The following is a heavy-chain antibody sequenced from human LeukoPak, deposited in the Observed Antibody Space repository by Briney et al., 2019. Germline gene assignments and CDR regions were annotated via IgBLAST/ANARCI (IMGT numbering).Heavy chain of an antibody. J-gene: IGHJ4*01. V-gene: IGHV3-23*01. D-gene: IGHD3-10*01. CDR1: GFTFSDYY. Sequence: GGSLRLSCAASGFTFSDYYMSWIRQAPGKGLEWVSLINDGGGNTYYADSVKGRFTISRDNSKNTLFLQMSSLRAEDAAVYYCAKTSAGIRGGYFDYWGQGTLVTVSS. CDR3: AKTSAGIRGGYFDY. CDR2: INDGGGNT.